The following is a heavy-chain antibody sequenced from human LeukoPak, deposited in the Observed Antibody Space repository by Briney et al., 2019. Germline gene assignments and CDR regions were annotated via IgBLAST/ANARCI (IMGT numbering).Heavy chain of an antibody. D-gene: IGHD6-19*01. V-gene: IGHV3-7*01. Sequence: PGGSLRLSCAASGFTFSSYWMSWVRQAPGKGLEWVANIQQDGSEKYYVDSVKGRFTISRDNAKNTLYLQMNSLRAEDTAVYYCARGAGIYYTTGWTGWFDPWGQGTLVTVSS. CDR1: GFTFSSYW. J-gene: IGHJ5*02. CDR3: ARGAGIYYTTGWTGWFDP. CDR2: IQQDGSEK.